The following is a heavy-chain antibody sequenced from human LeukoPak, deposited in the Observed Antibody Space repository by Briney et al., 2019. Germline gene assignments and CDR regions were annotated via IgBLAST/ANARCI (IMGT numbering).Heavy chain of an antibody. CDR1: GFTFSSYG. V-gene: IGHV3-30*02. CDR3: AKDLYRYSNYAFDY. D-gene: IGHD4-11*01. J-gene: IGHJ4*02. CDR2: IRYDGSNK. Sequence: GGSLRLSCAASGFTFSSYGMHWVRQAPGKGLEWVAFIRYDGSNKYYADSVKGRFTISRDNSKNTLYLQMNSLRAEDTAVYYCAKDLYRYSNYAFDYWGQGTLVTVSS.